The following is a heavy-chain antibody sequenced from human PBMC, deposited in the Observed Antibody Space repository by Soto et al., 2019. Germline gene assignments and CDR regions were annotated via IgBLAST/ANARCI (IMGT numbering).Heavy chain of an antibody. J-gene: IGHJ4*02. Sequence: QVQLQESGPGLVKASETLSLTCTVSSGPFSTYYWSWIWQPAGKGLEWIGRIYSSGNTLYNPSLKSRVTMSVDTSKNQISLKLSSVTAADTALYYCAGGAAADYFDYWGQGTLVTVSS. CDR2: IYSSGNT. V-gene: IGHV4-4*07. CDR1: SGPFSTYY. CDR3: AGGAAADYFDY. D-gene: IGHD6-13*01.